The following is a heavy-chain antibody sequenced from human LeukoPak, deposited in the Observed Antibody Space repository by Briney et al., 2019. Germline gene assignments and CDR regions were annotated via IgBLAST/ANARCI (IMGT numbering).Heavy chain of an antibody. CDR1: GSRFTSYW. Sequence: GEPLKISCKGSGSRFTSYWIAWVRQMPGKGLESMGIIYPGDSDTRYSPSFQGQVTISADKSISTAYLQWSSLKASDTAMYYCARGLGYSGSWYFDYWGQGTLVTVSS. V-gene: IGHV5-51*01. CDR3: ARGLGYSGSWYFDY. J-gene: IGHJ4*02. D-gene: IGHD6-13*01. CDR2: IYPGDSDT.